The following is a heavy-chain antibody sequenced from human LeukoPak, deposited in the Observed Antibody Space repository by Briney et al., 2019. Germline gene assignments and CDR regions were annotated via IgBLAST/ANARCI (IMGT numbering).Heavy chain of an antibody. D-gene: IGHD6-13*01. CDR3: ARDPPHEADSSSWTGGY. J-gene: IGHJ4*02. Sequence: GGSLRLSCAASGFTFSSYTMNWVRQAPGKGLEWVSSISSSSRYIYYADSVKGRFTISRDNAKNSLYLQMNSLRAEDTAVYYCARDPPHEADSSSWTGGYWGQGTLVTVSS. V-gene: IGHV3-21*01. CDR1: GFTFSSYT. CDR2: ISSSSRYI.